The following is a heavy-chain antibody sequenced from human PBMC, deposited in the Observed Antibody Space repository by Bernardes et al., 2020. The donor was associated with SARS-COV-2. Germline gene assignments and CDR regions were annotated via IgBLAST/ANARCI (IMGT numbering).Heavy chain of an antibody. CDR2: ISGSGGST. J-gene: IGHJ4*02. Sequence: GRSLRVSCAASGFTFSSYAMSWVRQAPGKGLEWVSAISGSGGSTYYADSVKGRFTISRDNSKNTLYLQMNSLRAEDTAVYYCAKGPRDYYGSGSYGLSDYWGQGTLVTVSS. CDR1: GFTFSSYA. V-gene: IGHV3-23*01. CDR3: AKGPRDYYGSGSYGLSDY. D-gene: IGHD3-10*01.